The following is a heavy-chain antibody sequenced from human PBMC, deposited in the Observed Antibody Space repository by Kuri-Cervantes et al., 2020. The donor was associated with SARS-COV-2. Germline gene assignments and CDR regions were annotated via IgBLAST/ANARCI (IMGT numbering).Heavy chain of an antibody. CDR3: ASSTPFRRLVVISHGGAFDI. J-gene: IGHJ3*02. CDR1: GYIFTGYY. D-gene: IGHD3-22*01. CDR2: IKPNSGGT. V-gene: IGHV1-2*04. Sequence: ASVQDTCKAAGYIFTGYYMHWVRQAPGQGLEWMGWIKPNSGGTNYAQKFQGWVTMTRVTSISTVYMELSRLRSDDTAVYYCASSTPFRRLVVISHGGAFDIWGQGTMVTVSS.